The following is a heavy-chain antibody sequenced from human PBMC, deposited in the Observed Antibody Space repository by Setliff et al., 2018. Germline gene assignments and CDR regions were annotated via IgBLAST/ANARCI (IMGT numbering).Heavy chain of an antibody. D-gene: IGHD3-10*01. V-gene: IGHV1-2*06. CDR2: FHPYSGHT. Sequence: ASVKVSCKASGYIFNNYFLHWVRQAPGQGLEWMGRFHPYSGHTNYAQNFQGRVTMTMDASITTVYMELSRLTSDDTAVYYCVRGTDYHGSGSYWAKDVWGEGTTVTVSS. J-gene: IGHJ6*04. CDR1: GYIFNNYF. CDR3: VRGTDYHGSGSYWAKDV.